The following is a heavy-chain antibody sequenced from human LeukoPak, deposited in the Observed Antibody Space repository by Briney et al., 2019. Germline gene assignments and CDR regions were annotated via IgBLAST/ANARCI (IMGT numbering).Heavy chain of an antibody. CDR3: AREPGYYDSSGYSDY. J-gene: IGHJ4*02. CDR1: GYTLTGYY. D-gene: IGHD3-22*01. CDR2: INPNSGGT. Sequence: ASVKVSCKASGYTLTGYYMHWVRQAPGQGLEWMGRINPNSGGTNYAQKFQGRVTMTRDTSISTAYMELSRLRSDDTAVYYCAREPGYYDSSGYSDYWGQGTLVTVSS. V-gene: IGHV1-2*06.